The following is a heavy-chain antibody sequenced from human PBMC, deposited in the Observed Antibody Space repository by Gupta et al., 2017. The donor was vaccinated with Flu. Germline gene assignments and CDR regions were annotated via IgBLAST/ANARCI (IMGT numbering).Heavy chain of an antibody. D-gene: IGHD1-26*01. J-gene: IGHJ4*02. Sequence: QVQLQESGPGLVKPSETLSLTCTVSGGPIDSYYWSWIRQPPGEGLEWIGYIYWSGSTNYNPSLKSRVIISVDTSKKQFSLKLSSVTAADTAVYYCVGSGNYNHFEYWGQGPLVTVSS. CDR1: GGPIDSYY. CDR2: IYWSGST. V-gene: IGHV4-59*03. CDR3: VGSGNYNHFEY.